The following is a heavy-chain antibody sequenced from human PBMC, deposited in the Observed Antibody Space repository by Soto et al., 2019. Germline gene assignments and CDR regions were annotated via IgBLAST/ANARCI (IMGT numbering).Heavy chain of an antibody. CDR3: ARVSPPLDY. CDR1: GFTFSDYY. CDR2: IRTSGSTI. V-gene: IGHV3-11*01. J-gene: IGHJ4*02. Sequence: QVQLVESGGGLVKPGGSLRLSCAASGFTFSDYYMSWIRQAPGKGLEWVSNIRTSGSTINYVDSVKGPFTTSRDNAKTSLYLQMNSLRAEDTAVYYCARVSPPLDYWGQGTLVTVSS.